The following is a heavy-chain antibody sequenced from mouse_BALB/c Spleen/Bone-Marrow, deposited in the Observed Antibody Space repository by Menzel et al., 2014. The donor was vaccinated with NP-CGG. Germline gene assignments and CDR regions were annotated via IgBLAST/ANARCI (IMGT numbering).Heavy chain of an antibody. CDR1: GFTFTDYY. CDR3: ARDRGGLLHDY. Sequence: EVQLQESGGGLVQPGGSLILSCATSGFTFTDYYMSWVRQPPGKALEWLGFIRNKANGYTTEYSASVKGRFTISRDNSQSILYLQMNTLRAEDSATYYCARDRGGLLHDYWGQGTTLTVSS. V-gene: IGHV7-3*02. D-gene: IGHD1-1*01. J-gene: IGHJ2*01. CDR2: IRNKANGYTT.